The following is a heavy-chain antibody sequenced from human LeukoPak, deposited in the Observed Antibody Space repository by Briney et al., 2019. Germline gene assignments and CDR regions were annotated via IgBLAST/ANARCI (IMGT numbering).Heavy chain of an antibody. CDR1: GGSFSGYY. V-gene: IGHV4-34*01. CDR3: ARDEGSSSWYYFDH. CDR2: INHSGST. D-gene: IGHD6-13*01. Sequence: PSETLSLTCAVYGGSFSGYYWSWIRQPPGKGLEWIGEINHSGSTNYNPSLKSRVTISVDTSKNQFSLQLNSVTPEDTAVYYCARDEGSSSWYYFDHWGQGTLVTVSS. J-gene: IGHJ4*02.